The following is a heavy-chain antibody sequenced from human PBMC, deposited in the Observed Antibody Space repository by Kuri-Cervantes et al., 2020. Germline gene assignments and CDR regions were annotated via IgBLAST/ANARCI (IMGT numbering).Heavy chain of an antibody. CDR1: GYSFTSYW. CDR3: ARRTYYDSSGYYYDLGYFDY. CDR2: IYPGDSDT. Sequence: GESLRLSCKGSGYSFTSYWIGWVRQMPGKGLEWMGIIYPGDSDTRYSPSFQGQVTISADKSISTAYLQWSSLKASDTAMYYCARRTYYDSSGYYYDLGYFDYWGQGTLVTVSS. D-gene: IGHD3-22*01. V-gene: IGHV5-51*01. J-gene: IGHJ4*02.